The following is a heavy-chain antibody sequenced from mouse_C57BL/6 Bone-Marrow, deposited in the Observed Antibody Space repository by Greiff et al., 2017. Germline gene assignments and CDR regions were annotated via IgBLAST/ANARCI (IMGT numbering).Heavy chain of an antibody. Sequence: SGAELVKPGASVKMFCKASGYTFTSYWITRVKQRPGQGLEWIGDIYPGSGSTNYNEKFKSKATLTVDTSSSTAYMQLSSLTSEDSAVYYCARMEGVRLYYFDYWGRGTTLTVSS. CDR3: ARMEGVRLYYFDY. CDR1: GYTFTSYW. J-gene: IGHJ2*01. V-gene: IGHV1-55*01. CDR2: IYPGSGST. D-gene: IGHD1-1*01.